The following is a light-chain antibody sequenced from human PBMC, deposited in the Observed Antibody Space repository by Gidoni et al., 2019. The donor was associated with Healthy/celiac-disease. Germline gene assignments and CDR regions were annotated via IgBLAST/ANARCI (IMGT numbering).Light chain of an antibody. Sequence: DIQMTQSPSSLSASVGDRVTINCRASQGISNYLAWYQQKPGKVPKLLIYAASTLQSGVPSRFSGSGSGTDFTLTISSLQPEDVATYYCQKYNSAHSITFXXXTRLEIK. CDR2: AAS. V-gene: IGKV1-27*01. J-gene: IGKJ5*01. CDR1: QGISNY. CDR3: QKYNSAHSIT.